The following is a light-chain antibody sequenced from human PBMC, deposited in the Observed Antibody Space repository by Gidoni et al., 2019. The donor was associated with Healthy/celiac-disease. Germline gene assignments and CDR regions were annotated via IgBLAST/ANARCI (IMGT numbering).Light chain of an antibody. CDR3: QQSYSTPPT. CDR2: AAS. Sequence: DIQMPQSPSSLSASVGDRVTITCRASQSISSYLNWYQQKQGKAPTLLIYAASSLQSGVPARFSGSGPGTDFTLTISSLQPEDFATYYCQQSYSTPPTFGQGTKLEIK. CDR1: QSISSY. V-gene: IGKV1-39*01. J-gene: IGKJ2*01.